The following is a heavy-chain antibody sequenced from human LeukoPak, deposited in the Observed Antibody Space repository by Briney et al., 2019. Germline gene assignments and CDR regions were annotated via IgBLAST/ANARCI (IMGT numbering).Heavy chain of an antibody. Sequence: SETLSLTCTVSGGCISSSSYYWGWIRQTPGKGLEWIGSIYDSENTYYNPSLKSRVTISVDTSKNQFSLKLSSVTAADTAVYYCARGRVLYDSSGYYSPPNYFDYWGQGTLVTVSS. J-gene: IGHJ4*02. CDR1: GGCISSSSYY. CDR2: IYDSENT. CDR3: ARGRVLYDSSGYYSPPNYFDY. V-gene: IGHV4-39*07. D-gene: IGHD3-22*01.